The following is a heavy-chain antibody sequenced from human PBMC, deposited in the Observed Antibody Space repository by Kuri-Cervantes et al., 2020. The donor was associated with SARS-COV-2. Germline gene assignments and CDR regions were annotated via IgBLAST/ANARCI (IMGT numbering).Heavy chain of an antibody. CDR1: GGSFSGYY. CDR2: INHSGST. V-gene: IGHV4-34*01. Sequence: GSLRLSCAVYGGSFSGYYWSWIRQPPGKGLEWIGEINHSGSTNYNPSLKSRVTISVDTSKNQFSLKLSSVTAADTAVYYCAREGLMGTMDYWGQGTLVTVSS. CDR3: AREGLMGTMDY. D-gene: IGHD2-8*01. J-gene: IGHJ4*02.